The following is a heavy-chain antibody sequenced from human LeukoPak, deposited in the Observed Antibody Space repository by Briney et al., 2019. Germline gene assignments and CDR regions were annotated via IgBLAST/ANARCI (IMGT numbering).Heavy chain of an antibody. Sequence: SETLSLTCTVSGGSISSGGYYWSWIRQHPGKGLEWIGYIYYSGSTYYNPSLKSRVTISVDTSKNQFSLKLSSVTAADTAVYYCARVLTDFWSGYYNWFDPWGQGTLVAVSS. V-gene: IGHV4-31*03. J-gene: IGHJ5*02. D-gene: IGHD3-3*01. CDR3: ARVLTDFWSGYYNWFDP. CDR2: IYYSGST. CDR1: GGSISSGGYY.